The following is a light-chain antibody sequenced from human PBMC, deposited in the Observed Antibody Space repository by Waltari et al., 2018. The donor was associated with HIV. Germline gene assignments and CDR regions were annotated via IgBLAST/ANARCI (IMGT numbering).Light chain of an antibody. V-gene: IGLV2-14*01. CDR1: TSDMSSLNF. Sequence: HSVLTQPASVSGSPGQSITISCSGPTSDMSSLNFFSWYQQYPGRAPRLIIFEVSSRPSGISDRFSGSKSGDTASLTIAALRTEDEADYFCSSYSPRTSVVFGGGTKVTVL. CDR2: EVS. CDR3: SSYSPRTSVV. J-gene: IGLJ3*02.